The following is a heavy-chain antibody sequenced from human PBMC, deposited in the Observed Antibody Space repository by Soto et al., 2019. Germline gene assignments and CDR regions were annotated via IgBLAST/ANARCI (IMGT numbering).Heavy chain of an antibody. CDR2: IKSDGSGT. V-gene: IGHV3-74*01. CDR3: ARGDGDYYDGNGYLGRH. D-gene: IGHD3-22*01. CDR1: GFTFSSYW. J-gene: IGHJ4*02. Sequence: EVQLVESGGALVQPGGSLRLSCAASGFTFSSYWMHWVRQAPGKGLVWVSRIKSDGSGTYYADSVKGRLTISRDNAKNTLYLQMNSLRAEDTAVYYCARGDGDYYDGNGYLGRHWGQGTLVTVSS.